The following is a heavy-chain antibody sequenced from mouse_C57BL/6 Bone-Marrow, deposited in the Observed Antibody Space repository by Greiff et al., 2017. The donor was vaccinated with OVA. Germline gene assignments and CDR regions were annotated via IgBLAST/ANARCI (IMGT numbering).Heavy chain of an antibody. CDR2: INPGSGGT. CDR3: ARSACAH. J-gene: IGHJ3*01. CDR1: GYAFTNYL. Sequence: QVQLQQSGAELVRPGTSVKVSCKASGYAFTNYLIEWVKQRPGQGLEWIGVINPGSGGTNYNEKFKGKATLTADKSSSTAYMQLSSLTSEDSAVYFCARSACAHCGQGTLCTVSA. V-gene: IGHV1-54*01.